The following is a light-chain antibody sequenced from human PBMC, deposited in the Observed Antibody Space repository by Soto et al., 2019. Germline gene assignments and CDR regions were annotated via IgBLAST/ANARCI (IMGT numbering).Light chain of an antibody. CDR1: QSVSSSY. Sequence: EIVLTQSPGTLSLSPGERATLSCRASQSVSSSYLAWYQQTPGQAPRLLIYGASSRAAGITDRFSGSGSATDFTLTISRLEPEDFAVYYCQQYGSSPYTFGQGTKLEIK. CDR3: QQYGSSPYT. J-gene: IGKJ2*01. V-gene: IGKV3-20*01. CDR2: GAS.